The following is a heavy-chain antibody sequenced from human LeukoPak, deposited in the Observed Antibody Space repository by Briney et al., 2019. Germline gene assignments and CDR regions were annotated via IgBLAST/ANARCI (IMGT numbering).Heavy chain of an antibody. V-gene: IGHV4-59*08. D-gene: IGHD5-18*01. J-gene: IGHJ4*02. CDR2: IYYSGST. CDR3: ARHMGLGYSYGYPYFDY. Sequence: SETLSLTCTVSGGSISSYYWSWIRQPQGKVLEWVGYIYYSGSTNYNPSLKSRVTISVDTSKNQFSLKLSSVTAADTAVYYCARHMGLGYSYGYPYFDYWGQGTLVTVSS. CDR1: GGSISSYY.